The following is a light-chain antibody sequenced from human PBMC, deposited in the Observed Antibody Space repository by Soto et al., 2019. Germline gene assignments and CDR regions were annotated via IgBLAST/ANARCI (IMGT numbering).Light chain of an antibody. CDR2: AAD. Sequence: SDALTQPPSVSVAPGQTARISWRGDNIGNKSVHWYQQKPGQAPVLVVYAADDRPSGIPERFSGSNSGNTATLTISRVEAGDEADYYCQAWATPGDHHVFGSGTKVTVL. J-gene: IGLJ1*01. CDR3: QAWATPGDHHV. CDR1: NIGNKS. V-gene: IGLV3-21*02.